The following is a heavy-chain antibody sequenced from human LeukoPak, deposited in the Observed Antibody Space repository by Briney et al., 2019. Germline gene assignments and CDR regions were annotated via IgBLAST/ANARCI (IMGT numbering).Heavy chain of an antibody. V-gene: IGHV1-2*02. CDR1: GYTFTDYY. D-gene: IGHD2-2*01. CDR2: INANRGGT. J-gene: IGHJ4*02. Sequence: GASVKVSCKASGYTFTDYYMHWVRQAPGQGHEWMGWINANRGGTNYAQRFQGRVTRTRDTSITTAYMELSRLKSDDTAVYYCARRYCSSTSCYYFDYWGQGTLVTVSS. CDR3: ARRYCSSTSCYYFDY.